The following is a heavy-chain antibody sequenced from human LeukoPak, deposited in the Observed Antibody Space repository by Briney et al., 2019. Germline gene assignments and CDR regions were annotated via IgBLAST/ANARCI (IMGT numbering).Heavy chain of an antibody. CDR2: TRYRSTWST. V-gene: IGHV6-1*01. CDR1: GGSVSSKSVS. CDR3: VRDFNWAFDY. J-gene: IGHJ4*02. Sequence: SQTLSLTCAISGGSVSSKSVSWSWMRQSPSRGLEYLGRTRYRSTWSTFYSLSVEGRITINADTSRNEVSLRLSSVTPEDTALYYCVRDFNWAFDYWGQGTLVTVSS. D-gene: IGHD3-16*01.